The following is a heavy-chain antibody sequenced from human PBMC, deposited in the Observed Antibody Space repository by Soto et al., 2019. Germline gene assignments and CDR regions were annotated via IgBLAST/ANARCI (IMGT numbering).Heavy chain of an antibody. J-gene: IGHJ6*02. Sequence: GGSLRLSCAASGFTFSSYGMSWVLQAPGKGLEWVANIKQDGSEKYYVDSVKGRFTISRDNAKNSLYLQMNSLRAEDTAVYYCARDLKQLVRYYYYYYGMDVWGQGT. V-gene: IGHV3-7*01. CDR1: GFTFSSYG. CDR3: ARDLKQLVRYYYYYYGMDV. D-gene: IGHD6-6*01. CDR2: IKQDGSEK.